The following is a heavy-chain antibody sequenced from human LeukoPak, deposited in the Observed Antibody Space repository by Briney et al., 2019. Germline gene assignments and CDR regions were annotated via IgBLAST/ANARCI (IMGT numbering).Heavy chain of an antibody. Sequence: SETLSLTCAVYGGSFSGYSWTWIRQPPGKRLEWVGEINHSGSTYYNPSLKSRVTISVDTSKSQFSLKLSSVTAADTAVYYCARHVGIAARPHYFDYWGQGTLVTVSS. V-gene: IGHV4-34*01. CDR1: GGSFSGYS. J-gene: IGHJ4*02. CDR2: INHSGST. CDR3: ARHVGIAARPHYFDY. D-gene: IGHD6-6*01.